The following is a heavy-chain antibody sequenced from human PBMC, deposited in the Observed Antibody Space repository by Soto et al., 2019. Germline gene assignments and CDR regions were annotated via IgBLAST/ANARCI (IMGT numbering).Heavy chain of an antibody. CDR3: ARDHCGGDCYSYFQH. Sequence: GGSLRLSCAASGFTFSDYYMSWIRQAPGKGLEWVSYISTSGSPIYYADSVKGQFTISRDNAKNSLYLQMNSLRAEDTAVYYCARDHCGGDCYSYFQHWGQGTLVTVSS. CDR2: ISTSGSPI. D-gene: IGHD2-21*02. J-gene: IGHJ1*01. V-gene: IGHV3-11*01. CDR1: GFTFSDYY.